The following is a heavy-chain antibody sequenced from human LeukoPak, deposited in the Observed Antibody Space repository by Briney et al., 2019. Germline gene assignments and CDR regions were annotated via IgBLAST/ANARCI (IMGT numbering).Heavy chain of an antibody. Sequence: GGSLSLSCAGSEFTFSRYALRWLGQPPGKGLEWVSAISGSASSTYYADSVKGRFTISRDNSKNTLYLLMHSLRAEDTAVYYCAKGAGCRGHDLSSYFDYWGQGILVTVSS. V-gene: IGHV3-23*01. D-gene: IGHD3/OR15-3a*01. CDR1: EFTFSRYA. CDR3: AKGAGCRGHDLSSYFDY. J-gene: IGHJ4*02. CDR2: ISGSASST.